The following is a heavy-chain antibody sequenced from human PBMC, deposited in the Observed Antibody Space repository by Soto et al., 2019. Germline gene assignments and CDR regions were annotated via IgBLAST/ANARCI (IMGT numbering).Heavy chain of an antibody. CDR1: GFTFSSYS. D-gene: IGHD3-10*01. J-gene: IGHJ6*03. CDR2: INYKSHI. Sequence: EVQLVESGGGRVKPGGSLRLSCAASGFTFSSYSMNWVRQAPGKGLEWVSSINYKSHIDYADSVKGRFTISRDNAKNSLYLQMNSLRAEDTAVYFCARDLIYAGYYYYMDVWGIGTTVTVSS. V-gene: IGHV3-21*01. CDR3: ARDLIYAGYYYYMDV.